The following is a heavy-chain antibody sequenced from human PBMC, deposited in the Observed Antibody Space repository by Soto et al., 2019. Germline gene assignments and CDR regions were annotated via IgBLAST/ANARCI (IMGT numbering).Heavy chain of an antibody. V-gene: IGHV3-30*18. Sequence: GGSLRLSCAASGFTFSSCGMHWVRQAPGKGLEWVAVISYDGRNKYYADAVKGRFTISRDNSKNTLYLQMSSLRAEDTAVYYCVKDGSSGWPYLYDMDVWGQGTTVTVSS. D-gene: IGHD6-19*01. CDR2: ISYDGRNK. J-gene: IGHJ6*02. CDR1: GFTFSSCG. CDR3: VKDGSSGWPYLYDMDV.